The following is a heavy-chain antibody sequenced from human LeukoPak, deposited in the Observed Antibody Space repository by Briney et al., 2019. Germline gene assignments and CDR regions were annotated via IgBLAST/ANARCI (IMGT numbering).Heavy chain of an antibody. J-gene: IGHJ4*02. CDR2: IIPILGIA. D-gene: IGHD3-22*01. V-gene: IGHV1-69*04. Sequence: ASVKVSCKASGGTFSSYAISWVRQAPGQGLEGMGRIIPILGIANYAQKFQGRVTITAEKSTSTAYMELSSLRSEDTAVYYCARGEYDSSGYSPFDYWGQGTLVTVSS. CDR3: ARGEYDSSGYSPFDY. CDR1: GGTFSSYA.